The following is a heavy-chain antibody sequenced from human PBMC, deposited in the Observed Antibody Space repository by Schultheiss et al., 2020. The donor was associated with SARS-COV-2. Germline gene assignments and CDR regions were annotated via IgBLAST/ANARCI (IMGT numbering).Heavy chain of an antibody. CDR3: AREFNYYGSGSYVGFDY. CDR2: IYYSGST. J-gene: IGHJ4*02. D-gene: IGHD3-10*01. V-gene: IGHV4-61*01. Sequence: SETLSLTCTVSGGSVSSGSYYWSWIRQPPGKGLEWIGSIYYSGSTNYNPSLKSRVTISVDTSKNQFSLKLSSVTAADTAVYYCAREFNYYGSGSYVGFDYWGQGTLVTVSS. CDR1: GGSVSSGSYY.